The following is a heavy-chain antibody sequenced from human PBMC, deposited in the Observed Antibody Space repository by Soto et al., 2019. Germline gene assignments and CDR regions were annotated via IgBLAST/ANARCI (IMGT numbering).Heavy chain of an antibody. D-gene: IGHD2-15*01. J-gene: IGHJ4*02. CDR3: AKSILEEFDY. Sequence: SLRLSCAASGFAFSSYGMHWVRQAPGKGLEWVAVISYDGSNKYYADSVKGRFTISRDNSKNTLYLQMNSLRAEDTAVYYCAKSILEEFDYWGQGTLVTVSS. V-gene: IGHV3-30*18. CDR1: GFAFSSYG. CDR2: ISYDGSNK.